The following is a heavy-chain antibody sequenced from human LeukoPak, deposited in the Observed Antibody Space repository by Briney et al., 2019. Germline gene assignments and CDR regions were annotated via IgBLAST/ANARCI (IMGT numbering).Heavy chain of an antibody. D-gene: IGHD3-22*01. CDR3: ARAVSSVVVIPF. V-gene: IGHV4-30-4*01. Sequence: SQTLSLTCTVSGGSISSGDYYWSWIRQPPGKGLEWIGYIYYSGSTYYNPSLKSRVTISVDTSKNQFSLKLSSVTAADTAVYYCARAVSSVVVIPFWGQGTLVTVSS. CDR1: GGSISSGDYY. CDR2: IYYSGST. J-gene: IGHJ4*02.